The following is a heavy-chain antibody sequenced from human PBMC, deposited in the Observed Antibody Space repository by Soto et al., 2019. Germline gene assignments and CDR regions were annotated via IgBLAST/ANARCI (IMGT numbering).Heavy chain of an antibody. CDR3: SGDQCQGRPYYGFWSGLCEYNWFDH. CDR2: ISAYNGNT. CDR1: GYTFTSYG. V-gene: IGHV1-18*01. Sequence: QVQLVQSGAEVKKPGASVKVSCKASGYTFTSYGISWVRQAPGQGLEWMGWISAYNGNTNYAQKLQGRVTMTTDTTTSTAYMELRSLRSYDTAVYYCSGDQCQGRPYYGFWSGLCEYNWFDHWGQGTLVTVSS. D-gene: IGHD3-3*01. J-gene: IGHJ5*02.